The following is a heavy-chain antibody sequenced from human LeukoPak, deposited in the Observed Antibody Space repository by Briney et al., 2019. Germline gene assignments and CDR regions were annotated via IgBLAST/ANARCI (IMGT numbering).Heavy chain of an antibody. J-gene: IGHJ4*02. V-gene: IGHV3-66*01. D-gene: IGHD5-18*01. Sequence: GGSLRLSCAASGFTVSSNYMSWVRQAPGKGLEWVSVIYSGGSTYYADSVKGRFTISRDNSKNTLYLQMNSLRAEDTAVYYCARDRRDTREYYFDYWGQGTLVTVSS. CDR2: IYSGGST. CDR1: GFTVSSNY. CDR3: ARDRRDTREYYFDY.